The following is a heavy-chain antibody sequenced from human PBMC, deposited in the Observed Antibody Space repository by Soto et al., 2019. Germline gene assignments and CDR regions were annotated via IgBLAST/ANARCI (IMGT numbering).Heavy chain of an antibody. Sequence: GGSLRLSCAVSGFNVMSYWMSWVRQAPGKGLEWVASVKEDGSELYYLHSVRGRFSISRDSGGNALHLTMNYLSAEDTGVYFCARDIGFDYVNWGQGIPVTVSS. V-gene: IGHV3-7*01. D-gene: IGHD3-16*01. CDR2: VKEDGSEL. J-gene: IGHJ4*02. CDR3: ARDIGFDYVN. CDR1: GFNVMSYW.